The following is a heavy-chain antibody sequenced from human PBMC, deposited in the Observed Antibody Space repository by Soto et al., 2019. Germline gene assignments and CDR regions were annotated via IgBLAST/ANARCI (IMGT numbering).Heavy chain of an antibody. V-gene: IGHV4-30-2*01. CDR3: ASGQLGVTSAALDT. CDR2: IYHSGST. J-gene: IGHJ3*02. Sequence: QLQLQESGSGLVKPSQTLSLTCAVSGGSISSSDYSWSWIRQPPGKGLEWIGYIYHSGSTYYNPSLKRRVTISVDRSKDQPSLHLGPVTAADTAGNYCASGQLGVTSAALDTWGQGTVVTVSS. D-gene: IGHD3-10*01. CDR1: GGSISSSDYS.